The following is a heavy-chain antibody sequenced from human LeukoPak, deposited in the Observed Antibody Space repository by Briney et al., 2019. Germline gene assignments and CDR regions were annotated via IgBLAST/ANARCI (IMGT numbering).Heavy chain of an antibody. Sequence: SQTLSLTCAIFGDSVSSNTAAWYWIRQSPSRGLEWLGRTFYRSRWYYEYAVSVRSRITINAHTSKNHFSLQLNSVTPDDTAVYYCARDPSGDQGLDSWGQGTLVTVSS. CDR3: ARDPSGDQGLDS. D-gene: IGHD3-10*01. CDR1: GDSVSSNTAA. V-gene: IGHV6-1*01. CDR2: TFYRSRWYY. J-gene: IGHJ4*02.